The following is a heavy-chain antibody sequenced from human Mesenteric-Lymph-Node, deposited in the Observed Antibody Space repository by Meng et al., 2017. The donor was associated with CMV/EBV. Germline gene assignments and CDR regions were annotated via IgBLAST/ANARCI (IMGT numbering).Heavy chain of an antibody. V-gene: IGHV3-48*04. D-gene: IGHD4-23*01. CDR1: GFTFGDYA. Sequence: GESLKISCTASGFTFGDYAMNWVRQAPGKGLEWVSYISSSSSTIYYADSVKGRFTISRDNAKNSLYLQMNSLRAEDTAVYYCARETMVVTGGLDYWGQGTLVTVSS. CDR3: ARETMVVTGGLDY. CDR2: ISSSSSTI. J-gene: IGHJ4*02.